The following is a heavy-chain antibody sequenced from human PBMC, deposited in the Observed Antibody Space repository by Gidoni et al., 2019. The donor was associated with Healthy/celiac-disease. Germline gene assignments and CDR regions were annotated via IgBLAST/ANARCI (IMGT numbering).Heavy chain of an antibody. CDR2: ISVSGGST. D-gene: IGHD1-26*01. Sequence: EVQLLESGGGLVQPGGSLRLSCAASGFTFSSYAMGWDRPAPGKGLGWVSAISVSGGSTYYADSVKGRFTISRDNSKNTLYLQMNSLRAEDTAVYYCAKTGGSYSIHPPEYFQHWGQGTLVTVSS. CDR1: GFTFSSYA. J-gene: IGHJ1*01. CDR3: AKTGGSYSIHPPEYFQH. V-gene: IGHV3-23*01.